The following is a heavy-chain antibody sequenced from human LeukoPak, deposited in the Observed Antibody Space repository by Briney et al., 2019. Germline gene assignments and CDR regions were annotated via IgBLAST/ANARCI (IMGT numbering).Heavy chain of an antibody. Sequence: GGSLRLSCAASGFTFSSYSMNWVRQAPGKGLEWVSYISSSSSTIYYADSVKGRFTISRDNSKNTLYLQMNSLRPEDTAVYYCARDLPPAPWNGMDVWGQGTTVTVSS. D-gene: IGHD2-2*01. CDR2: ISSSSSTI. J-gene: IGHJ6*02. V-gene: IGHV3-48*01. CDR1: GFTFSSYS. CDR3: ARDLPPAPWNGMDV.